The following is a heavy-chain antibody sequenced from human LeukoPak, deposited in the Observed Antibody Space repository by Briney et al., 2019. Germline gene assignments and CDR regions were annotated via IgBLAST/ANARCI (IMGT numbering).Heavy chain of an antibody. V-gene: IGHV1-18*01. CDR2: ISGYSGNP. Sequence: GASVKVSCKASGYTFTSFGISWVRQAPGQGLEWMGWISGYSGNPNYAQKFQGRVTMTTDTSTTTAYMELRNLRSDDTAVYYCAKSQGVVGALDFWGQGTQVTVSS. D-gene: IGHD2-15*01. J-gene: IGHJ4*02. CDR3: AKSQGVVGALDF. CDR1: GYTFTSFG.